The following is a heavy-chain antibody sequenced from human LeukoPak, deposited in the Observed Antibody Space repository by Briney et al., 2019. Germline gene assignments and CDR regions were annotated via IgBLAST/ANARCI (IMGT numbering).Heavy chain of an antibody. V-gene: IGHV3-64*01. CDR2: ISSNGGST. Sequence: PGGSLRLSCAASGFTFSSYAMYWVRQAPGKGLEYVSAISSNGGSTYYANSVKGRFTISRDNSKNTLYLQMGSLRAEDMAVYYCARGPRYYYDSSGHYFDYWGQGTLVTVSS. CDR1: GFTFSSYA. D-gene: IGHD3-22*01. J-gene: IGHJ4*02. CDR3: ARGPRYYYDSSGHYFDY.